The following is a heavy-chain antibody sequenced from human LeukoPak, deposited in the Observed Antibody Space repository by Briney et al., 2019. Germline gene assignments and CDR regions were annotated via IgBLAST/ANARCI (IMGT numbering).Heavy chain of an antibody. CDR2: INHSGST. D-gene: IGHD6-19*01. J-gene: IGHJ6*03. Sequence: SETLSLTCAGYGGPFSGYYWSWIRHPPGKGLEWIGEINHSGSTNHNPSLKTLVTISVDTSKNQLSLKLSSVTAADTAVYYCARLGPNSSGWYYYYYYMDVWGKGTTVTVSS. CDR3: ARLGPNSSGWYYYYYYMDV. CDR1: GGPFSGYY. V-gene: IGHV4-34*01.